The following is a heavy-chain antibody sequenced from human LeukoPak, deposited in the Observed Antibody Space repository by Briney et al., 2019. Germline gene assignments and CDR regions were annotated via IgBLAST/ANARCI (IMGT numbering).Heavy chain of an antibody. J-gene: IGHJ5*02. CDR3: ARGRPIYSSHWFDP. CDR2: ISAYNGNT. Sequence: EASVKVSCKASGYTFTSYGISWVRQAPGQGLEWMGWISAYNGNTNYAQKLQGRVTMTTDTSTSTAYMELRSLRSDDTAVYYCARGRPIYSSHWFDPWGQGTLVTVSS. CDR1: GYTFTSYG. D-gene: IGHD6-19*01. V-gene: IGHV1-18*01.